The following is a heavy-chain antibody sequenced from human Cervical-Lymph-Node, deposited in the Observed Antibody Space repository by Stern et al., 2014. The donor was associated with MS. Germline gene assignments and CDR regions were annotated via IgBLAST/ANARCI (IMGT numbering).Heavy chain of an antibody. CDR3: AKVRRDFWSPMDV. Sequence: QLVESGGGLVQPGRSLRLSCAASGFTFADYAMHWVRQAPGKGLEWVSGISWNSGSIGYADSVKGRFTISRDNAKNSLYLQMNSLRAEDTALYYCAKVRRDFWSPMDVGGQGTTVTVSS. V-gene: IGHV3-9*01. J-gene: IGHJ6*02. D-gene: IGHD3-3*01. CDR1: GFTFADYA. CDR2: ISWNSGSI.